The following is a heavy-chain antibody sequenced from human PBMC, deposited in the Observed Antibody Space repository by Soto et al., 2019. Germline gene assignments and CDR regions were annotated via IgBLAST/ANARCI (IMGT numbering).Heavy chain of an antibody. CDR1: GYTFTYRY. V-gene: IGHV1-45*02. CDR3: ARAVDYYDSSGYYTHEYFQH. J-gene: IGHJ1*01. D-gene: IGHD3-22*01. Sequence: SVKVSCKASGYTFTYRYLHWVRQAPGQALEWMGWITPFNGNTNYAQKFQGRVTMTTDTSTSTAYMELRSLRSDDTAVYYCARAVDYYDSSGYYTHEYFQHWGQGTLVTVS. CDR2: ITPFNGNT.